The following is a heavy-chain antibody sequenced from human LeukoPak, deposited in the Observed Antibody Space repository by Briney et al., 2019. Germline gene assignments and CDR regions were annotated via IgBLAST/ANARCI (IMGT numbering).Heavy chain of an antibody. CDR3: AEDGYSAGYYYYYMDV. D-gene: IGHD4-23*01. Sequence: SCKASGFTFSSYGMHWVRQAPGKGLEWVAFIRYDGSNQYYADSVKGRFTISRDNSKNTLYLQMNSLRAEDTAVYYCAEDGYSAGYYYYYMDVWGKGTTVTVSS. CDR1: GFTFSSYG. V-gene: IGHV3-30*02. CDR2: IRYDGSNQ. J-gene: IGHJ6*03.